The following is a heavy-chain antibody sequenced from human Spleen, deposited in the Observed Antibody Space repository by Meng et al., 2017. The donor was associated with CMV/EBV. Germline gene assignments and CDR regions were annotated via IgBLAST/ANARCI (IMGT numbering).Heavy chain of an antibody. CDR3: ARTRTPFAFDI. D-gene: IGHD2/OR15-2a*01. Sequence: GGSLRLSCSASGFIFSHFAMNWVRQAPGQGLEWISYISSSITTTYYADSVKGRLTISRDNAKSSLYLQMNSLRAEDTAVYYCARTRTPFAFDIWGQGTMVTVSS. CDR2: ISSSITTT. J-gene: IGHJ3*02. V-gene: IGHV3-48*04. CDR1: GFIFSHFA.